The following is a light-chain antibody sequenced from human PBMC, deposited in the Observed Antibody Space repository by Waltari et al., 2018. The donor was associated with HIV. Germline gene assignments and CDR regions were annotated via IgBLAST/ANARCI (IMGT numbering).Light chain of an antibody. CDR2: EVT. V-gene: IGLV2-23*02. J-gene: IGLJ1*01. CDR1: SGNIGKSDL. Sequence: QSALTQPASVCGSLGQSITISCNGTSGNIGKSDLVSWYQQHHAKAPKLLIYEVTRMPSGISSRFSASKSDNTASLTISGLQAEDEAAYFCCSYAGPTDFFVFGGGT. CDR3: CSYAGPTDFFV.